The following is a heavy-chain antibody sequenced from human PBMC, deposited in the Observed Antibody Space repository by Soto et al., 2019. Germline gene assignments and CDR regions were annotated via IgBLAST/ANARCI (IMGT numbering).Heavy chain of an antibody. D-gene: IGHD6-13*01. Sequence: SETLSLTCTVSGGSVSSGSYYWSWIRQPPGKGLEWIGYIYYSGSTNYNPSLKSRVTISVDTSKNQFSLKLSSVTAADTAVYYCARDSLAAAGDAFDIWGQGTMVTVSS. CDR1: GGSVSSGSYY. CDR2: IYYSGST. J-gene: IGHJ3*02. V-gene: IGHV4-61*01. CDR3: ARDSLAAAGDAFDI.